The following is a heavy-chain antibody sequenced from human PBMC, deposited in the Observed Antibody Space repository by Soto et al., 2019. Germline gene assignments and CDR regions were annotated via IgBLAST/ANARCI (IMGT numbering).Heavy chain of an antibody. CDR1: GFTFSSYS. V-gene: IGHV3-21*06. Sequence: EVQLVESGGGLVKPGGSLRLSCAASGFTFSSYSMNWVRQAPGKGLEWVSSISSSSSYIYYADSVKGRFTISRDNAKNSLYLQMNSLRAEDTAVYYCERPGIAVAGFYYYYYGMDVWGQGTTVTVSS. J-gene: IGHJ6*02. CDR2: ISSSSSYI. D-gene: IGHD6-19*01. CDR3: ERPGIAVAGFYYYYYGMDV.